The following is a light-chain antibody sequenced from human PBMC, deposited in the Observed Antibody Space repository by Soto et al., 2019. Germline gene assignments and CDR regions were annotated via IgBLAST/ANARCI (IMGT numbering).Light chain of an antibody. J-gene: IGKJ2*01. CDR3: QKYNSAPHT. V-gene: IGKV1-27*01. CDR2: AAS. Sequence: DIQMTQSPSSLSASVGDRVTITCRASQGISTYLAWYQQKPGKVPKLLIYAASTLQSGVPTRFSGSGSGTDFTLTISRLQPEDFASYYCQKYNSAPHTFGQGTKLEIK. CDR1: QGISTY.